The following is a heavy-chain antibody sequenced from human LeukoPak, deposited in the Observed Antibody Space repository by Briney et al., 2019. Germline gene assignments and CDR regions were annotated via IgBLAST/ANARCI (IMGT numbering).Heavy chain of an antibody. CDR3: ATVRGSSGWYPLPDY. CDR1: GYTLTELS. J-gene: IGHJ4*02. V-gene: IGHV1-24*01. Sequence: ASVKVSCKVSGYTLTELSMHWVRQAPGKGLEWMGGFDPEDGETIYAQKFQGRVTMTEDTSTDTAYMELSSPRSEDTAVYYCATVRGSSGWYPLPDYWGQGTLVTVSS. CDR2: FDPEDGET. D-gene: IGHD6-19*01.